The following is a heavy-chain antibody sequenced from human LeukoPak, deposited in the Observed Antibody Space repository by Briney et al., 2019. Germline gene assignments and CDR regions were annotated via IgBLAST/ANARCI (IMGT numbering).Heavy chain of an antibody. V-gene: IGHV3-30*18. CDR2: ISYDGSNK. D-gene: IGHD3-10*01. Sequence: GGSLRLSCAASGFTFSSYGMHWVRQAPGKGLEWVAVISYDGSNKYYADSVKGRFTISRDNSKNTLYLQMNSLRAEDTAVYYCAKDTPVAFGELLPGGFDYWGQGTLVTVSS. J-gene: IGHJ4*02. CDR3: AKDTPVAFGELLPGGFDY. CDR1: GFTFSSYG.